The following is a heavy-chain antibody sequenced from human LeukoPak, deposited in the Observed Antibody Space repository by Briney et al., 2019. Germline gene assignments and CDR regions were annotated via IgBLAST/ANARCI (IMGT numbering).Heavy chain of an antibody. V-gene: IGHV1-2*02. J-gene: IGHJ5*02. CDR1: GYSFTDYA. D-gene: IGHD6-6*01. CDR2: INPNSGGT. Sequence: ASVKVSCKTSGYSFTDYAIVWVRQAPGRGLEWMGWINPNSGGTNYAQKFQGRVTMTRDTSISTAYMELSRLRSDDTAVYYCAREGIAAHWFDPWGQGTLVTVSS. CDR3: AREGIAAHWFDP.